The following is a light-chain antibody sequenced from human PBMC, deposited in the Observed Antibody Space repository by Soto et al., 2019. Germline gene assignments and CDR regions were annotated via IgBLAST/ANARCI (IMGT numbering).Light chain of an antibody. Sequence: QSVLTQPPSVSAAPGQKVTISCSGSSSNIGNNYVSWYQQLPGTAPKLLIYDNNERHSGIPDRFSGSKSGTSATLGITGLQTGDEADYYCGTWDSSLSSVVFGGGTQLTVL. CDR1: SSNIGNNY. CDR2: DNN. J-gene: IGLJ2*01. V-gene: IGLV1-51*01. CDR3: GTWDSSLSSVV.